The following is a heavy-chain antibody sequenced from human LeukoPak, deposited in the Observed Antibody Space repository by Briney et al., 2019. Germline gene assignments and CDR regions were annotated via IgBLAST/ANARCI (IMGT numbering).Heavy chain of an antibody. J-gene: IGHJ6*02. CDR1: GGSLSNYY. V-gene: IGHV4-59*01. D-gene: IGHD6-13*01. CDR3: ARGDLAATDTGYSYYGMDV. Sequence: SETLSLTCTVSGGSLSNYYWSWIRQPPGKGLDWIGCVYYRGTTNYNPSLKSRVTISVDTSKNHFSLKVTSVTAADTAMYYCARGDLAATDTGYSYYGMDVWGQGTTVTVSS. CDR2: VYYRGTT.